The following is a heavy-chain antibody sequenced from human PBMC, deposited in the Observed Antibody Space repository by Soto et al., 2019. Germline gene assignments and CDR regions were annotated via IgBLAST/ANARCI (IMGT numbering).Heavy chain of an antibody. CDR1: GFTFSSYA. V-gene: IGHV3-23*01. J-gene: IGHJ4*02. D-gene: IGHD3-22*01. CDR3: ARVGGYTYYYDSSGSKFDY. Sequence: GGSLRLSCAASGFTFSSYAMSWVRQAPGQGLEWVSAIRGSGGSTYYADSVKGRFTISRDNAKNSLYLQMNSLRAEDTAVYYCARVGGYTYYYDSSGSKFDYWGQGTLVTVSS. CDR2: IRGSGGST.